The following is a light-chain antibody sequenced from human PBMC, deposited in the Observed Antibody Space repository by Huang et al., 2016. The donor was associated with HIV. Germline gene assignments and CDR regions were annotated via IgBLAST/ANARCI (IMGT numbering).Light chain of an antibody. V-gene: IGKV3-20*01. J-gene: IGKJ4*01. CDR1: QSVSSSY. Sequence: VLTQSPGTLSLSPGERATLSCRASQSVSSSYLAWYQQKPGQAPRLLIYGASSRATGIPDRFSGSGSGTDFTLTISRLEPEDFAVYYCQQYGSSPFGGGTKVEIK. CDR2: GAS. CDR3: QQYGSSP.